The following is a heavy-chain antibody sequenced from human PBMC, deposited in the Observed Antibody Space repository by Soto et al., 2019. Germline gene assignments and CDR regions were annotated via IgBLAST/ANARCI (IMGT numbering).Heavy chain of an antibody. CDR2: IHWNDDK. V-gene: IGHV2-5*01. J-gene: IGHJ5*02. CDR1: GFSLSAYGVR. D-gene: IGHD3-22*01. CDR3: AHTKDSSGFLTS. Sequence: QITLKESGPTLVKPTQTLTLTCSFSGFSLSAYGVRVIWFRQPPGETLEWLALIHWNDDKRYSPYLKSRFTITKDTSKNQVVLTLTNLDPLDTGTYFCAHTKDSSGFLTSWGQGILVAVSS.